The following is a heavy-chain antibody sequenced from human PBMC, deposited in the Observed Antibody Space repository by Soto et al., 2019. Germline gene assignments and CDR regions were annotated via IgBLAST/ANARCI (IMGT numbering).Heavy chain of an antibody. V-gene: IGHV4-34*01. CDR3: ARGGLIRGVLYY. CDR1: DGSSNNYY. Sequence: QVQLQQWGAGLLKPSETLSLTCAVYDGSSNNYYWSWIRQPPGKGLEWIGEINHSGSTNYNASLKSRVTISEDTSKKQFSLELRFVTAADTAVYYCARGGLIRGVLYYCGQGTLVTVSS. D-gene: IGHD3-10*01. CDR2: INHSGST. J-gene: IGHJ4*02.